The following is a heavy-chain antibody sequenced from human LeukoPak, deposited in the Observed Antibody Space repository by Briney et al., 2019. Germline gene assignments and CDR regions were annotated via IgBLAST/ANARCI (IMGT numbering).Heavy chain of an antibody. Sequence: GGSLRLSCAASGFTFSNYGMHWVRQAPGKGLEWVAVIWYDGSNKYYADSVKGRFTISRDNSKNTLYLQMNSLRAEDTAVYYCAKGLGDYVDYWGQGTLVTVSS. V-gene: IGHV3-33*06. CDR1: GFTFSNYG. J-gene: IGHJ4*02. CDR2: IWYDGSNK. CDR3: AKGLGDYVDY. D-gene: IGHD4-17*01.